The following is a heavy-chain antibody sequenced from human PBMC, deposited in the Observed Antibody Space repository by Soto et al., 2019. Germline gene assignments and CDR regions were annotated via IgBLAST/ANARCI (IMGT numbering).Heavy chain of an antibody. D-gene: IGHD6-6*01. V-gene: IGHV1-18*01. CDR3: ARVIAAPQPEDYYYYYMDV. CDR1: GYTFTSYG. Sequence: ASVKVSCKASGYTFTSYGISWVRQAPGQGLEWMGWISAYNGNTNYAQKLQGRVTMTTDTSTSTAYMELRSLRSDDTAVYYCARVIAAPQPEDYYYYYMDVWGKGTTVTVSS. J-gene: IGHJ6*03. CDR2: ISAYNGNT.